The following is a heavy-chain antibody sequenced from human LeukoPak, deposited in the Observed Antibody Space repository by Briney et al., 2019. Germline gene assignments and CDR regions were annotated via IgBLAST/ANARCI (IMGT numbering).Heavy chain of an antibody. J-gene: IGHJ6*03. CDR3: ARSLITMVRGVISPYYYYYMDV. CDR1: GGSTSNSSYY. Sequence: SETLSLTCTVSGGSTSNSSYYWGWIRQPPGKGLEWIGSIYYSGTTYYNPSLKSRVTISVDRSKNQFSLKLSSVTAADTAVYYCARSLITMVRGVISPYYYYYMDVWGKGTTVTVSS. V-gene: IGHV4-39*07. CDR2: IYYSGTT. D-gene: IGHD3-10*01.